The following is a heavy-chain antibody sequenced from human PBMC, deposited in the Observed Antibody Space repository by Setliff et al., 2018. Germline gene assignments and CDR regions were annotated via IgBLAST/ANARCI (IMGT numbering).Heavy chain of an antibody. CDR2: IKQDGSEK. D-gene: IGHD3-9*01. V-gene: IGHV3-7*01. CDR3: ACPDILTGLYDY. Sequence: PGGSLRLSCKASGYTFATYGISWVRQAPGKGLEWVANIKQDGSEKYYVDSVKGRFTISRDNAKNSLYLQMNSLRAEDTAVYYCACPDILTGLYDYWGQGTLVTV. J-gene: IGHJ4*02. CDR1: GYTFATYG.